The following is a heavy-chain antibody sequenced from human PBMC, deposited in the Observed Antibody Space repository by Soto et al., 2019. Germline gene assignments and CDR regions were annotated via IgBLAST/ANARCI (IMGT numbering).Heavy chain of an antibody. CDR2: FYYSGGT. D-gene: IGHD3-3*01. CDR3: ASMIFGVVIHYYYGMDV. CDR1: GGSISSSSYY. Sequence: SETLSLTCTVSGGSISSSSYYWGWIRQPPGKGLEWIGSFYYSGGTYYNPSLKSRVTISVDTSKNQFSLKLSSVTAAYTAVYYGASMIFGVVIHYYYGMDVWGQGTTVTVSS. V-gene: IGHV4-39*01. J-gene: IGHJ6*02.